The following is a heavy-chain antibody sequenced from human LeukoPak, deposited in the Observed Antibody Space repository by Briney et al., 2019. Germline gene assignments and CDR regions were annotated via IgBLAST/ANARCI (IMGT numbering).Heavy chain of an antibody. V-gene: IGHV3-15*01. CDR3: VTNDMQWPHY. CDR1: GFSFSDAW. CDR2: IKSTDDGGAI. Sequence: GGSLRLSCAASGFSFSDAWMSWVRQAPGKGLEWVGRIKSTDDGGAIDYAAPVKGRFTISRDDSKNTVYLQMSSLKTEDTAIYYCVTNDMQWPHYWGQGTLVTVSS. D-gene: IGHD6-19*01. J-gene: IGHJ4*02.